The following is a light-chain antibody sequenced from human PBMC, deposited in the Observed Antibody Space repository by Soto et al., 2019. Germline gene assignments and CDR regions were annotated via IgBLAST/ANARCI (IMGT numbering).Light chain of an antibody. Sequence: DIQMTQSPSSVSASVGDRATITCRASQVIDNWLAWYQQKPGEAPKVLIYTTSSLQSGVPSRFSGSRSGTDFTLTISNVQPEDFATYYCKQSKSFPLTFGGGTKVDIK. CDR2: TTS. J-gene: IGKJ4*01. CDR1: QVIDNW. CDR3: KQSKSFPLT. V-gene: IGKV1-12*01.